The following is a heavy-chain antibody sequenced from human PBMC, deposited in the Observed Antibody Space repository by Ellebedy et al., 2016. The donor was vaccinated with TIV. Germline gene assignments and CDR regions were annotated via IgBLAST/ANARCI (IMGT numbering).Heavy chain of an antibody. V-gene: IGHV4-59*01. J-gene: IGHJ4*02. CDR1: GGSISSYY. CDR3: ARGRDSYGFPPTDY. CDR2: IYYSGST. D-gene: IGHD5-18*01. Sequence: SETLSLTCTVSGGSISSYYWSWIRQPPGKGLEWIGYIYYSGSTYYNPALKSRVTISVDTSKNQFSLKLSSVTAADTAVYYCARGRDSYGFPPTDYWGQGTLVTVSS.